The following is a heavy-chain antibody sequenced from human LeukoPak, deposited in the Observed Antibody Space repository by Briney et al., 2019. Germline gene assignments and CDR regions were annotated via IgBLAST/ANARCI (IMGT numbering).Heavy chain of an antibody. V-gene: IGHV4-39*07. CDR1: GGSISSSSYY. CDR3: ARDGYNPIDY. D-gene: IGHD5-24*01. CDR2: IYYSGST. Sequence: SETLSLTCTVSGGSISSSSYYWGWIRQPPGKGLEWIGSIYYSGSTYYNPSLESRVTISVDTSKKQFSLKLSSVTAADTAVYYCARDGYNPIDYWGQGTLVTVSS. J-gene: IGHJ4*02.